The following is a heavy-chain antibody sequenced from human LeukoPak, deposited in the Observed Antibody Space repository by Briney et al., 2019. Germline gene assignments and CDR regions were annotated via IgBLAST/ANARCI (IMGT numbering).Heavy chain of an antibody. CDR3: ARDLYSGSYYVFDY. Sequence: PGGSLRLSCAASGFTFINYGMHWVRQAPGKGLEWVSFISGSGGNTYYTDSVKGRFTISRDNSKNTLYLQMNSLRAEDTAVYYCARDLYSGSYYVFDYWGQGTLVTVSS. CDR2: ISGSGGNT. J-gene: IGHJ4*02. V-gene: IGHV3-NL1*01. D-gene: IGHD1-26*01. CDR1: GFTFINYG.